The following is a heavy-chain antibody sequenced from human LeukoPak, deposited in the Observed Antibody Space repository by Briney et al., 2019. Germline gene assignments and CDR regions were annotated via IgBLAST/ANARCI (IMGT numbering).Heavy chain of an antibody. CDR1: GFTFSSYW. CDR3: ARVLRAPVPPDY. CDR2: TNTDGSST. V-gene: IGHV3-74*01. Sequence: GGSLRLSCAASGFTFSSYWMHWVRQAPGKGLVWVSRTNTDGSSTSYADSVKGRFTISRDNAKNTLYLQMNSLRAEDTAVYYCARVLRAPVPPDYWGQGTLVTVSS. D-gene: IGHD2-2*01. J-gene: IGHJ4*02.